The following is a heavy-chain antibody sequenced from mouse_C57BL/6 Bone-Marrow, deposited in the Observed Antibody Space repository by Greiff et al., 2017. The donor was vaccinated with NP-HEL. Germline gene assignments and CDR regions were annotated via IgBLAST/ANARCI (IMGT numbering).Heavy chain of an antibody. CDR2: IDPENGDT. CDR3: TYDGYYDGGFAY. D-gene: IGHD2-3*01. V-gene: IGHV14-4*01. J-gene: IGHJ3*01. CDR1: GFNIKDDY. Sequence: EVQLQQSGAELVRPGASVKLSCTASGFNIKDDYMHWVKQRPEQGLEWIGWIDPENGDTEYASKFQGKSTITADTSSNTAYLQLSSLTSEDTAVYYCTYDGYYDGGFAYGGQGTLVTVSA.